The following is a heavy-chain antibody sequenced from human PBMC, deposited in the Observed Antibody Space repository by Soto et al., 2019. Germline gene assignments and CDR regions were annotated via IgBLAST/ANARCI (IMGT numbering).Heavy chain of an antibody. CDR1: GYSFTNYW. Sequence: GESLKISCKGSGYSFTNYWIGWVRQMPGKGLEWMGIIYPGDSDTRYSPSFQGQVTFSVDKSISTAYLQWRSLKASDTAMYYCARRDYYDSSVYVAFDIWGQGTMVTVSS. J-gene: IGHJ3*02. V-gene: IGHV5-51*01. CDR2: IYPGDSDT. CDR3: ARRDYYDSSVYVAFDI. D-gene: IGHD3-22*01.